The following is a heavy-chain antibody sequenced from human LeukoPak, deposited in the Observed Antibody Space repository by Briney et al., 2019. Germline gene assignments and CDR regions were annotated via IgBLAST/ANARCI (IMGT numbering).Heavy chain of an antibody. CDR2: ISAYNGNT. Sequence: GASVKVSCKASGYTFNNYDIIWVRQAPGQGLEWMGQISAYNGNTNSAQKLQGRVTMTTDISTSTAYMELRSLRSDDTTVYYCARGGRYCSGGSCYSNWFDPWGQGTLVTVSS. V-gene: IGHV1-18*01. D-gene: IGHD2-15*01. J-gene: IGHJ5*02. CDR1: GYTFNNYD. CDR3: ARGGRYCSGGSCYSNWFDP.